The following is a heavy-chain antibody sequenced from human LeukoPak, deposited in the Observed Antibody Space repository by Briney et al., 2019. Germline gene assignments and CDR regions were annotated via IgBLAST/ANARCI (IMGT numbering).Heavy chain of an antibody. D-gene: IGHD3-3*01. CDR3: ARENYYDFWSGYSVGFDY. V-gene: IGHV3-7*01. Sequence: ASETLSLTCAVYGGSFSGYYWSWVRQAPGKGLEWVANIKQDGSEKYYVDSVKGRFTISRDNAKNSLYLQMNSLRAEDTAVYYCARENYYDFWSGYSVGFDYWGQGTLVTVSS. CDR1: GGSFSGYY. J-gene: IGHJ4*02. CDR2: IKQDGSEK.